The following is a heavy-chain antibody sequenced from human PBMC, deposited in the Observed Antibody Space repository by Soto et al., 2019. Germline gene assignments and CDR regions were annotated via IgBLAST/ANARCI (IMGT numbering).Heavy chain of an antibody. Sequence: ASGKVSCKASGYTFTSYGISWVRQAPGQGLEWMGWISAYNGNTNYAQKLQGRVTMTTDTSTSTAYMELRSLRSDDTAVYYCARVASIVLVPGTRRSVLAHCGQGTLVTVSS. CDR3: ARVASIVLVPGTRRSVLAH. V-gene: IGHV1-18*01. CDR1: GYTFTSYG. D-gene: IGHD2-2*01. CDR2: ISAYNGNT. J-gene: IGHJ4*02.